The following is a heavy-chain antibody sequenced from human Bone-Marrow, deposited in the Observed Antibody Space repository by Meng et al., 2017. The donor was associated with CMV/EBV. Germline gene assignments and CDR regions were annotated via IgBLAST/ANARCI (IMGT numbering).Heavy chain of an antibody. CDR3: ARGSAEAGSTGGAAGLFDY. V-gene: IGHV1-8*01. Sequence: ASVKVSCKASGYTFTNYDINWVRQATGQGLEWMGWMNPNSGHTGYAQQFQGRVTMTRDTSISTAYLELSSPRSEDTAVYYCARGSAEAGSTGGAAGLFDYWGQGTLVAFSS. CDR1: GYTFTNYD. J-gene: IGHJ4*02. CDR2: MNPNSGHT. D-gene: IGHD6-13*01.